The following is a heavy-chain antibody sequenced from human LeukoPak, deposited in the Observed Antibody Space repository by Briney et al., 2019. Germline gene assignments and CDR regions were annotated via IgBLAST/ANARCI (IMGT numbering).Heavy chain of an antibody. CDR2: ISSSGLTM. Sequence: PGGSLRLSCAASGFTFSNYEMNWVRQAPGRGLEWVSYISSSGLTMYYADSVKGRFTISRDNAKNSLYLQMNSLRAGDTAVYYCARRTTGDDYWGQGTLVTVSS. CDR3: ARRTTGDDY. V-gene: IGHV3-48*03. CDR1: GFTFSNYE. D-gene: IGHD4-17*01. J-gene: IGHJ4*02.